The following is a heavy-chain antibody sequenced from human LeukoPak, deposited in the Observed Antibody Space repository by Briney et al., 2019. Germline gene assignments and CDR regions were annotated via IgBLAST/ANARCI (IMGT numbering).Heavy chain of an antibody. J-gene: IGHJ3*02. V-gene: IGHV1-2*02. CDR2: INPNSGGT. D-gene: IGHD1-26*01. Sequence: ASVTVSCKASGYTFNGYYIHWVRQAPGQGLEWMGWINPNSGGTNYVQRFQGRVTMTGDTSISTAYMELSRLRSDDTAVYYCARRGSPGGFDIWGQGTRVTVSS. CDR3: ARRGSPGGFDI. CDR1: GYTFNGYY.